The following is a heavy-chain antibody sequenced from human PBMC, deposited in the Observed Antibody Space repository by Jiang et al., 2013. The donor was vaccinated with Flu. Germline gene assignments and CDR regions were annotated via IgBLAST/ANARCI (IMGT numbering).Heavy chain of an antibody. Sequence: GSGLVKPSQTLSLTCAVSGGSISSGGYSWSWIRQPPGKGLEWIGYIYHSGSTYYNPSLKSRVTISVDRSKNQFSLKLSSVTAADTAVYYCARARYDFWSGYLGYYGMDVWGQGTTVTV. CDR3: ARARYDFWSGYLGYYGMDV. CDR1: GGSISSGGYS. J-gene: IGHJ6*02. CDR2: IYHSGST. D-gene: IGHD3-3*01. V-gene: IGHV4-30-2*01.